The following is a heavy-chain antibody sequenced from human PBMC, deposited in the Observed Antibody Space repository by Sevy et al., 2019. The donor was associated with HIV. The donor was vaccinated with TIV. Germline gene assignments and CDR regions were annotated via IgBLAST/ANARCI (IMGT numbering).Heavy chain of an antibody. V-gene: IGHV4-59*08. CDR3: AGENAWGRGYS. D-gene: IGHD1-26*01. J-gene: IGHJ4*02. CDR1: GGSITSLY. Sequence: SETLSLTCTVSGGSITSLYWNWIRQPPGKGLEWMAHIYYNGHINYNPSLKCRLTFSLDPSKNQFSLRLSSVTAADTAMYYCAGENAWGRGYSWGQGTLVTVSS. CDR2: IYYNGHI.